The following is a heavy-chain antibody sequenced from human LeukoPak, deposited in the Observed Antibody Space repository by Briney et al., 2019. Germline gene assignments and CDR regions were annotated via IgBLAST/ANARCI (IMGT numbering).Heavy chain of an antibody. CDR1: GGSISNYY. Sequence: SETLSLTCTVSGGSISNYYWSWIRQPAGKGLEWMGRIYTSGSTIYNPSLNSRVTMSVDTSKNQFSLKLSSVTAADTAIYSCARGSLDSSGQYFLDYWGQGTLVTVSS. CDR2: IYTSGST. D-gene: IGHD3-22*01. CDR3: ARGSLDSSGQYFLDY. V-gene: IGHV4-4*07. J-gene: IGHJ4*02.